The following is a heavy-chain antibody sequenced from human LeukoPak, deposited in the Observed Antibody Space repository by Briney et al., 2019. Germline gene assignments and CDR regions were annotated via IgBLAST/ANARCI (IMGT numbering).Heavy chain of an antibody. J-gene: IGHJ4*02. CDR3: AKKAYYYDSSGPFDY. D-gene: IGHD3-22*01. CDR1: GFTFSSYG. V-gene: IGHV3-30*18. Sequence: PGRSLRLSCAASGFTFSSYGMHWVRQAPGKGLEWVAFISYDGNNEYYADSVKGRFTISRDNSKNTLYLQINSLRAEDTAVFYCAKKAYYYDSSGPFDYWGQGTLVTVSS. CDR2: ISYDGNNE.